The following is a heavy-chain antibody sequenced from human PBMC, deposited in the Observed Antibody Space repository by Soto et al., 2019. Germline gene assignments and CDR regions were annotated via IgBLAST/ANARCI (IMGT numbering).Heavy chain of an antibody. CDR3: AKSRPNYYYYYGMDV. V-gene: IGHV4-30-4*01. J-gene: IGHJ6*02. Sequence: SETLSLTCTVSGGSISSGDYYWSWIRQPPGKGLEWIGYIYYSGSTYYNPSLKSRVTISVDTSKNQFSLKLSSVTAADTAVYYCAKSRPNYYYYYGMDVWGQGTTVTVSS. CDR1: GGSISSGDYY. CDR2: IYYSGST.